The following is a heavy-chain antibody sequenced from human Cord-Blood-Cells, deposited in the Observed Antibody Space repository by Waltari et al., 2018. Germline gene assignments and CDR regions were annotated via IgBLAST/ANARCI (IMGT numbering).Heavy chain of an antibody. V-gene: IGHV1-69*01. CDR3: ARGAGIAAAGADY. Sequence: QVQLVQSGAEVQKPVPSVKVSCKASGGTFSSYAISWLRQAPGQRLEWMGGIIPIFGTANYAQKFQGRVTITADESTSTAYMELSSLRSEDTAVYYCARGAGIAAAGADYWGQGTLVTVSS. J-gene: IGHJ4*02. CDR1: GGTFSSYA. CDR2: IIPIFGTA. D-gene: IGHD6-13*01.